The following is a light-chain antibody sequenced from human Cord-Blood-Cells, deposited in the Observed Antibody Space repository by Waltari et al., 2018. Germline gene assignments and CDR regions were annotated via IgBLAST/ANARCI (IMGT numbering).Light chain of an antibody. J-gene: IGLJ2*01. Sequence: QSALTQPASVSGSPGQSITISFTGTSSDVGSYNLLSWYQQHPGKAPKLMIYEGSKRPSGVSNRFSGSKSGNTASLTISGLQAEDEADYYCCSYAGSSTDVVFGGGTKLTVL. CDR2: EGS. CDR3: CSYAGSSTDVV. V-gene: IGLV2-23*01. CDR1: SSDVGSYNL.